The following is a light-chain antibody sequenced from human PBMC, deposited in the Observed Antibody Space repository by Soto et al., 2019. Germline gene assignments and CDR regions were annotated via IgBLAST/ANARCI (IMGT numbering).Light chain of an antibody. CDR2: DVS. CDR3: SSHRIGSTLV. V-gene: IGLV2-14*01. CDR1: SSDVGTYNH. Sequence: QSALTQPASVSGSPGQSITISCTGTSSDVGTYNHVSWYQQNPGKAPKLMIYDVSNRPSGVSNRFSGSKSGNTASLTISGLQAEDEAESYRSSHRIGSTLVFGGGTKLTVL. J-gene: IGLJ2*01.